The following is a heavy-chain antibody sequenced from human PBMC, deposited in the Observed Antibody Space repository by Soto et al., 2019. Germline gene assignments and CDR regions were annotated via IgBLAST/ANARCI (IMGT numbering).Heavy chain of an antibody. J-gene: IGHJ5*02. D-gene: IGHD3-10*01. CDR1: GGSIVDRSYY. CDR2: IYRSGYT. V-gene: IGHV4-39*01. CDR3: ARHTLVREIKYLCWFGP. Sequence: VAGGSIVDRSYYWVLIRKPPGKGLEWIGSIYRSGYTYDNPSLKGRLTISIDTSTNQFSLKLSSVTAADTAIYYCARHTLVREIKYLCWFGPWGHGTLVTVSS.